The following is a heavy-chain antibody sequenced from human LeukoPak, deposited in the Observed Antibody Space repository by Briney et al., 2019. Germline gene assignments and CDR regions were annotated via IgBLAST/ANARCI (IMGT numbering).Heavy chain of an antibody. D-gene: IGHD2-2*01. CDR1: GFTFTNFW. V-gene: IGHV3-74*01. CDR2: INSDGSSI. Sequence: GGSLRLSCAASGFTFTNFWIHWVRQAPGKGLVWVSRINSDGSSISYADSVKGRFTISRDNAKNSLFLQMNSLRAEDTAVYYCARTRFPSCTSASCGDDPFDIWGQGTTVTVS. CDR3: ARTRFPSCTSASCGDDPFDI. J-gene: IGHJ3*02.